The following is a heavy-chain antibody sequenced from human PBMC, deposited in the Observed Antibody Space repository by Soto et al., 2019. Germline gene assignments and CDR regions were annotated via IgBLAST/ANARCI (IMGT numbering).Heavy chain of an antibody. CDR1: GFTFSSYD. D-gene: IGHD6-13*01. Sequence: SGGSRRLSCAASGFTFSSYDMHWVRQATGKGLEWVSAIGTAGDPYYPGPVKGRFAISRENAKNSLYLQMNSLRAGDTAVYYCARGIRYSSSWYWAFDIWGQGTMVTVSS. CDR2: IGTAGDP. V-gene: IGHV3-13*05. J-gene: IGHJ3*02. CDR3: ARGIRYSSSWYWAFDI.